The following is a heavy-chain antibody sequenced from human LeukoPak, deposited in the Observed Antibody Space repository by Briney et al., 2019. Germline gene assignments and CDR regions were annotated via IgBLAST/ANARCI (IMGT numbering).Heavy chain of an antibody. D-gene: IGHD3-9*01. V-gene: IGHV1-2*02. J-gene: IGHJ4*02. Sequence: ASVTVSCKASGYTFTSYYMHWVRQAPGQGLEWMGWINPNSGGTNYAQKFQGRVTMTRATSISTTYMDLSRLRSDDTAVYYCARGVLRYFDWLLGDFDYWGQGTLVTVSS. CDR1: GYTFTSYY. CDR3: ARGVLRYFDWLLGDFDY. CDR2: INPNSGGT.